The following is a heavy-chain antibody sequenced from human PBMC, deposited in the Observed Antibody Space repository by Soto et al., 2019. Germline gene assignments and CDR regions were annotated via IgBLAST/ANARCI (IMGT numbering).Heavy chain of an antibody. Sequence: GGSLRLSCGASGFTFSSYGMHWVRQAPGKGLEWVAVIWYDGSNKYYADSVKGRFTISRDNSKNTLYLQMNSLRAEDTAVYYCARQSYYYDSSGYSPLDYWGQGTLVTVSS. J-gene: IGHJ4*02. CDR1: GFTFSSYG. CDR2: IWYDGSNK. D-gene: IGHD3-22*01. V-gene: IGHV3-33*01. CDR3: ARQSYYYDSSGYSPLDY.